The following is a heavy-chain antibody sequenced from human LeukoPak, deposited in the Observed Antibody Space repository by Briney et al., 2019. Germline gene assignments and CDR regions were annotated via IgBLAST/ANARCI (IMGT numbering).Heavy chain of an antibody. CDR1: GGSISSYY. CDR2: IYYSGST. Sequence: PSETLSLTCTVSGGSISSYYWSWIRQPPGKGLEWIGYIYYSGSTSYNPSLKSRVTISVDTSKNQFSLKLSSVTAADTAVYYCARRHSSSWFLDYWGQGILVTVSS. D-gene: IGHD6-13*01. J-gene: IGHJ4*02. V-gene: IGHV4-59*08. CDR3: ARRHSSSWFLDY.